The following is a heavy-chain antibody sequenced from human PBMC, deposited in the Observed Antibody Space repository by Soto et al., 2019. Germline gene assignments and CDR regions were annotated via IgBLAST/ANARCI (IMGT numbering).Heavy chain of an antibody. D-gene: IGHD2-21*02. CDR2: IDSAGRIT. CDR3: ARWFTGGNFDYFDY. V-gene: IGHV3-74*01. J-gene: IGHJ4*02. Sequence: GGSLRLSCAASGFTFSSDWMHWFRQAPGKGLVWVSRIDSAGRITTYADSVKGRFTISRDNSKNTLYLQMNGLRAEDTALYYCARWFTGGNFDYFDYWGQGTQVTVSS. CDR1: GFTFSSDW.